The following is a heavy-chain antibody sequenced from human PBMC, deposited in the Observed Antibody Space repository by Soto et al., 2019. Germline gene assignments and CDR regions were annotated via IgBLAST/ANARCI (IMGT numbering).Heavy chain of an antibody. D-gene: IGHD1-26*01. CDR2: INAGTGQT. J-gene: IGHJ3*02. CDR1: GYTFSRFP. Sequence: QVQLVQSGAEVKKPGASLKVSCKASGYTFSRFPMHWVRQAPGQRLEWMGWINAGTGQTKYSEKIQGRVTITRDTSASTVYLELGSLRSEDTAVFYCARQSEGGAAFDIWGQGTMVMVSS. V-gene: IGHV1-3*01. CDR3: ARQSEGGAAFDI.